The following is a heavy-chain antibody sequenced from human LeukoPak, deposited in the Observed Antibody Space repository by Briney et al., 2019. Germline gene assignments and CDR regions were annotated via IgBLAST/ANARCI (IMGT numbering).Heavy chain of an antibody. CDR1: GYTFTSYG. D-gene: IGHD3-9*01. CDR3: ARDKRNDILTGYYFPNDY. Sequence: ASVKVSCKAFGYTFTSYGISWVRQAPGQGLEWMGWISAYNGNTNYAQKLQGRVTMTTDTSTSTVYMELRSLRSDDTAVYYCARDKRNDILTGYYFPNDYWGQGTLVTVSS. CDR2: ISAYNGNT. J-gene: IGHJ4*02. V-gene: IGHV1-18*01.